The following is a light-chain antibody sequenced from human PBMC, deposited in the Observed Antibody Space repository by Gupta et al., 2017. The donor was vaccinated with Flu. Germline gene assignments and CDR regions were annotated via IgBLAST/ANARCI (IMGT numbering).Light chain of an antibody. Sequence: DIQMTQSPSTLSASVGDRVTITCRASQSITDGLAWYQQKPGKAPNLLIYKTSNLKSGVPSRFSGSGSGTEFTLTISSLQPDDLASYYCQQDNTYPLTFGGGTTVEIK. CDR2: KTS. V-gene: IGKV1-5*03. CDR3: QQDNTYPLT. J-gene: IGKJ4*01. CDR1: QSITDG.